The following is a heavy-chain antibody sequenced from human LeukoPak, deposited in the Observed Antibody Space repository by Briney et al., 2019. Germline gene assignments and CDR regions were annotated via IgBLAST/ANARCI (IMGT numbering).Heavy chain of an antibody. D-gene: IGHD3-22*01. J-gene: IGHJ4*02. CDR2: ITWNSGTR. CDR1: GFTFDDYA. V-gene: IGHV3-9*01. CDR3: VKDRDYDTSGGPDY. Sequence: GRSLRLSCAASGFTFDDYAMQWVRQAPGKGLEWVSGITWNSGTRGYADSVKGRFTISRDNAKNSLYLQMNSLSADDTALYYCVKDRDYDTSGGPDYWGQGTLATVSS.